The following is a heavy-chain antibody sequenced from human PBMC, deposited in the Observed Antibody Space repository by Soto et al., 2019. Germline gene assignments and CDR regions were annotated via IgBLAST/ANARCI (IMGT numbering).Heavy chain of an antibody. J-gene: IGHJ4*02. Sequence: SETLSLTCTVSGGSITNKVHSWGWIRQPPGKTLEWIGSVSYSGSTYYNPSLKSRVTISVDTSKNQFSLKLSSVTAADTAVYYCARHYYDSSGYIDYWGQGTLVTVSS. CDR1: GGSITNKVHS. D-gene: IGHD3-22*01. V-gene: IGHV4-39*01. CDR2: VSYSGST. CDR3: ARHYYDSSGYIDY.